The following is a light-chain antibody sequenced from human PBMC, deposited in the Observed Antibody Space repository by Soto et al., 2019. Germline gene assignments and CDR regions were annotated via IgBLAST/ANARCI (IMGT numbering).Light chain of an antibody. V-gene: IGKV3-15*01. CDR2: GVS. CDR3: HHYET. CDR1: QSVSSA. J-gene: IGKJ1*01. Sequence: EIVMTQSPATLSVSPGERATLSCRAGQSVSSALAWYQQRPGRAPRLLIYGVSTRATGVPARFSGSGSGTEFTLTISRLEPEDFTVYYCHHYETFGQGTKVDI.